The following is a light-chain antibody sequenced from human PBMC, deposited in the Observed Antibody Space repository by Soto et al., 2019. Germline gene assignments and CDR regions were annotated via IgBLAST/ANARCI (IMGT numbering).Light chain of an antibody. CDR2: WAS. CDR3: LQYLSLPRT. J-gene: IGKJ1*01. CDR1: QSVLHSPNNKNY. V-gene: IGKV4-1*01. Sequence: DIVMTQSPDSLAVSLGERATINCKSSQSVLHSPNNKNYLAWYQQKAGQPPKVLIYWASTRETGVPDRFSASGSGTDFTLTINSLQAEDVAVYYCLQYLSLPRTFGQGTKVAV.